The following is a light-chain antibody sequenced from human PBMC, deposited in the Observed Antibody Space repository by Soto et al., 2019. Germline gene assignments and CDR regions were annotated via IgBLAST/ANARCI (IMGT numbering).Light chain of an antibody. CDR1: QSVLNSSNNKNY. Sequence: DIEVTQSPDSLPVSLGERATMNCKTSQSVLNSSNNKNYLAWYQQKPGQAPRLLIYDASSRASGVPARFSGSGSGTDFTLTISSLEPEDFALYYCQQRNSWPPITFGQGTRLEI. CDR2: DAS. CDR3: QQRNSWPPIT. J-gene: IGKJ5*01. V-gene: IGKV4-1*01.